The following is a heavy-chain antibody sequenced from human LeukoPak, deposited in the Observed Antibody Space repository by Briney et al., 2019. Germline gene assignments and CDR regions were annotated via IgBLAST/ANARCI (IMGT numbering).Heavy chain of an antibody. Sequence: GGSLRLSRAVSVITPTNDGMSWGRQAPGPGLEWVAGISGSGGSRTYADTGKCRVTISRDKLKHTRCLQINRLRAANTALYFSAIRGVEVRVILVGFHKEATYLDSWGQGALVTVSS. CDR1: VITPTNDG. J-gene: IGHJ4*02. CDR3: AIRGVEVRVILVGFHKEATYLDS. V-gene: IGHV3-23*01. CDR2: ISGSGGSR. D-gene: IGHD3-10*01.